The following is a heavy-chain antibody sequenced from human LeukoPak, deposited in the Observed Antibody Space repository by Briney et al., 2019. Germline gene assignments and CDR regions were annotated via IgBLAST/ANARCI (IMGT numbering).Heavy chain of an antibody. CDR3: ARDNPKGSNSLDY. CDR2: IIPIFGTA. Sequence: GASVKVSCKASGYTFTSYGISWVRQAPGQGLEWMGRIIPIFGTANYAQKFQGRVTITADESTSTAYMELSSLRSEDTAVYFCARDNPKGSNSLDYWGQGTLVTVSS. D-gene: IGHD4-11*01. V-gene: IGHV1-69*13. CDR1: GYTFTSYG. J-gene: IGHJ4*02.